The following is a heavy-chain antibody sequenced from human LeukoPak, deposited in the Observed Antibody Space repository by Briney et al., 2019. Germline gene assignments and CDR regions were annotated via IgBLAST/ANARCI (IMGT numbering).Heavy chain of an antibody. D-gene: IGHD3-10*01. Sequence: SGGSLRLSCAASGFTFSNYVMSWVRQAPGKGLEWVSLITGGGGSTYYADSVKGRFTISRDNSKNTLYLQMNSLRAEDTAVYSCAKGRYPGSGRYLNSHDYWGQGTLFTVSS. CDR1: GFTFSNYV. V-gene: IGHV3-23*01. J-gene: IGHJ4*02. CDR2: ITGGGGST. CDR3: AKGRYPGSGRYLNSHDY.